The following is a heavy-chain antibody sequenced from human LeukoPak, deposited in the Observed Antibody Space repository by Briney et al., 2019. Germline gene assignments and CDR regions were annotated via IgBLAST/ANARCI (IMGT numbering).Heavy chain of an antibody. CDR2: ISGSGGST. D-gene: IGHD3-3*01. CDR1: GFTFSSYA. Sequence: GGSLRLSCAASGFTFSSYAMSWVRQAPGKGLEWVSAISGSGGSTYYADSVKGRFTISRDNSKNTLYLQMNSLRAEGTAVYYCAKDSDYDFWSGYYTGGGFDYWGQGTLVTVSS. CDR3: AKDSDYDFWSGYYTGGGFDY. J-gene: IGHJ4*02. V-gene: IGHV3-23*01.